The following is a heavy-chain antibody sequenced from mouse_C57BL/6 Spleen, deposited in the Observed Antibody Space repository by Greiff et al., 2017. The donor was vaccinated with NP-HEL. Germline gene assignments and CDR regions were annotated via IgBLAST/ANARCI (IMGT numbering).Heavy chain of an antibody. CDR1: GFNIKDYY. D-gene: IGHD2-3*01. V-gene: IGHV14-2*01. J-gene: IGHJ3*01. Sequence: EVLLVESGAELVKPGASVKLSCTASGFNIKDYYMHWVKQRTEQGLEWIGRIDPEDGETKYAPKFQGKATITADTSSNTAYLQLSSLTSEDTAVYYWAPIYDGYSFAYWGQGTLVTVSA. CDR2: IDPEDGET. CDR3: APIYDGYSFAY.